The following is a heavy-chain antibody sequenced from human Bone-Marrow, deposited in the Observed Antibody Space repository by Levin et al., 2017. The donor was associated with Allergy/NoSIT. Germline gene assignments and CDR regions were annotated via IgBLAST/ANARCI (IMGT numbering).Heavy chain of an antibody. Sequence: SETLSLTCTVSGASISPYHWTWVRQPPGKGLECIGYLHYSGSTKYNPSLKSRVSMAVDPSSNQFSLKLSSVTAADTAVYYCASLSCEVCCGGDCVLDNWGQGTLVTVSS. D-gene: IGHD2-21*02. CDR1: GASISPYH. V-gene: IGHV4-59*01. CDR2: LHYSGST. CDR3: ASLSCEVCCGGDCVLDN. J-gene: IGHJ4*02.